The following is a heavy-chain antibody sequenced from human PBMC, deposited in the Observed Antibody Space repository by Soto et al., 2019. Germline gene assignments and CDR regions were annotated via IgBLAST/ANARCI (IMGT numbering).Heavy chain of an antibody. CDR2: ISWNSDNI. D-gene: IGHD3-22*01. CDR1: GFTFDDYA. V-gene: IGHV3-9*01. Sequence: EVQLVESGGGLVQPGRSLRLSCAASGFTFDDYAMHWVRQVPGKGLEWVSSISWNSDNIDYADSVKGRFTISRDNAKNSLSLQMHSLRAEDTALYYCAKDIGPHYYDSSGYFMSAFDVWGQGTMVTVSS. J-gene: IGHJ3*01. CDR3: AKDIGPHYYDSSGYFMSAFDV.